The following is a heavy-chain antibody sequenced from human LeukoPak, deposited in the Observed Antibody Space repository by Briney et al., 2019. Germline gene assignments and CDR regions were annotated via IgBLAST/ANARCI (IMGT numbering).Heavy chain of an antibody. Sequence: QPGGSLRLSCVASGFTLSGHWMHWVRQAPGKGLMWVSRINSDESTTVYADSVKGRFTISRDNAKNTLYLQMNSLTAEDTAVYYCARSDWFDPWGQGTLVTVSS. J-gene: IGHJ5*02. CDR3: ARSDWFDP. CDR2: INSDESTT. V-gene: IGHV3-74*01. CDR1: GFTLSGHW.